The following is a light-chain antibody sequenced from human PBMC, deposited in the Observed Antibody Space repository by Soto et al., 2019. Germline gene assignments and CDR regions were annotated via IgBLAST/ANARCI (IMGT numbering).Light chain of an antibody. CDR1: QSISSW. Sequence: DIQMTQSPSTLSASVGDRVTITCRASQSISSWLAWDQQKPGKAPKLLIYKASSLESGVPSRFSGSGSGTEFTITISSLQPDDFATYYCQQYNTSPETFGQGTKVEIK. V-gene: IGKV1-5*03. J-gene: IGKJ1*01. CDR3: QQYNTSPET. CDR2: KAS.